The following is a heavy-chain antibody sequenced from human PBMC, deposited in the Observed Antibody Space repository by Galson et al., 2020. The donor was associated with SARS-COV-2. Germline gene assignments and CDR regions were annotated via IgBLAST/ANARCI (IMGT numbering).Heavy chain of an antibody. CDR2: INPSGST. V-gene: IGHV4-34*01. J-gene: IGHJ4*02. CDR3: ARPTGDVFNSPPGY. D-gene: IGHD2-21*01. CDR1: GGSFSGYY. Sequence: SQASETLSLTCAVYGGSFSGYYWSWIRQPPGKGLEWIGEINPSGSTHYNPSLKSRVTISVDTSKNQFSLKLSSVTAADTAVYYCARPTGDVFNSPPGYWGQGTLVTVSS.